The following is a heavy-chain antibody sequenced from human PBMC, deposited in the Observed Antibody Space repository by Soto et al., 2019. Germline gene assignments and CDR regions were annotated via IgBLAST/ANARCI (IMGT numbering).Heavy chain of an antibody. J-gene: IGHJ4*02. Sequence: QVQLQESGPGLVKPSQTLSLTCTVSGGSISRGGYYWSWIRQLPGKGLEWIGYIYYSGSTYYNPSLKSRVTVSVDTSKNHFSVKVSSVSAAATAVYYCARGGVFWGRGVDYWGQGALVTVSS. V-gene: IGHV4-31*03. CDR2: IYYSGST. D-gene: IGHD3-16*01. CDR3: ARGGVFWGRGVDY. CDR1: GGSISRGGYY.